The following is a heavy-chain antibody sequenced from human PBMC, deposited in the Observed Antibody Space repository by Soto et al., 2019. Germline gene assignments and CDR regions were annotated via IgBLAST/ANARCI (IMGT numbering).Heavy chain of an antibody. D-gene: IGHD3-3*01. CDR3: ARGAPFLWIGRKNIDYFDE. CDR1: GGTFSSYA. CDR2: IIPIFGTA. J-gene: IGHJ4*02. V-gene: IGHV1-69*01. Sequence: QVQLVQSGAEVKKPGSSVKVSCKASGGTFSSYAISWVRQAPGQGLEWMGGIIPIFGTANYAQKFQGRVTNTAEESTSTAYMERSTMRSEDTAVYYWARGAPFLWIGRKNIDYFDEWGQGPLVTVSS.